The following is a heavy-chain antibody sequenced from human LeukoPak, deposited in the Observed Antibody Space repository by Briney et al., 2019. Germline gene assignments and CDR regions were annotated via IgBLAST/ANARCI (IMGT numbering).Heavy chain of an antibody. Sequence: GGSLRLSCAASGFTFSDYYMSGIRQAPGKGLEWVSYISSSGSTIYYADSVKGRFTISRDNAKNSLYLQMNSLRAEDTAVYYCARVDYSSGWYYFDYWGQGTLVTVSS. CDR1: GFTFSDYY. CDR2: ISSSGSTI. D-gene: IGHD6-19*01. CDR3: ARVDYSSGWYYFDY. V-gene: IGHV3-11*01. J-gene: IGHJ4*02.